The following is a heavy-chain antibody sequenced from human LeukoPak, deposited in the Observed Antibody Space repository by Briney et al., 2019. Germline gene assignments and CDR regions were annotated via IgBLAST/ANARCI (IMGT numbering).Heavy chain of an antibody. CDR1: GGTFSSYA. D-gene: IGHD6-13*01. J-gene: IGHJ5*02. CDR3: ARELAAGTSWFDP. CDR2: IIPILGIA. Sequence: SVKVSCKASGGTFSSYAISWVRQAPGQGLEWMGRIIPILGIANYAQKFQGRVTITADKSTSTAYMELSSLRSEDTGVYYCARELAAGTSWFDPWGQGTLVTVSS. V-gene: IGHV1-69*04.